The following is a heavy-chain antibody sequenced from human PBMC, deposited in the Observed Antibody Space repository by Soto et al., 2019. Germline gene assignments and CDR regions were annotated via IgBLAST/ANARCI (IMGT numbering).Heavy chain of an antibody. CDR2: IFHSGST. CDR1: GDSSRSMVW. V-gene: IGHV4-4*02. Sequence: QVQLQGSGPGRLKPWGPLSPTCASSGDSSRSMVWWVWVRQPPGKGLEWIGEIFHSGSTNYNPSLKSRATMSVDKSKNQFSLNLTSVTAADTALYYCARQAWTRLDCWGQGTLVAVSS. CDR3: ARQAWTRLDC. J-gene: IGHJ4*02. D-gene: IGHD2-2*01.